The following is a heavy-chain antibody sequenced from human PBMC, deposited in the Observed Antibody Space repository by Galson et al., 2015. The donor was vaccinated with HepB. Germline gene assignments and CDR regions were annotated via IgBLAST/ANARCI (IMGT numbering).Heavy chain of an antibody. V-gene: IGHV3-30*18. J-gene: IGHJ6*02. Sequence: SLRLSCAASGFTFSSYGMHWVRQAPGKGLEWVAVISYDGSNKYYPDSVKGRLTISRDNSENTLYLQMNSLTTEDTAVYYCAKLDLDYTSLYRGMDVWGQGTTVTVSS. D-gene: IGHD2-2*01. CDR2: ISYDGSNK. CDR1: GFTFSSYG. CDR3: AKLDLDYTSLYRGMDV.